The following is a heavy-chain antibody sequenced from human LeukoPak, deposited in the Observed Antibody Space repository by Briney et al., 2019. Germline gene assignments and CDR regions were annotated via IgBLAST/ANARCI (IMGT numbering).Heavy chain of an antibody. CDR2: INHSGST. V-gene: IGHV4-39*07. CDR3: ARGRGWYAH. CDR1: GDSISRSRYF. Sequence: SETLSLTCSVSGDSISRSRYFWGWIRQPPGKGLEWIGEINHSGSTNYNPSLKSRVTISVDTSKNQFSLKLSSVTAADTAVYYCARGRGWYAHWGQGTLVTVSS. J-gene: IGHJ5*02.